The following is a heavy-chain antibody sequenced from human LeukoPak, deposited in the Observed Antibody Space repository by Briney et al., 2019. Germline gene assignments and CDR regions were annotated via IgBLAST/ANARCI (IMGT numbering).Heavy chain of an antibody. CDR3: AKDLRGTLSSRGPFEY. D-gene: IGHD1-1*01. J-gene: IGHJ4*02. V-gene: IGHV3-23*01. CDR2: ISGNGDIT. Sequence: GGSLRLSWAASGFTFSSYAMSWVRQAPEKGLEWVSAISGNGDITYYADTVKGRFSGSRDNSKNTLYLQLNSLRAEDTAVYYCAKDLRGTLSSRGPFEYWGQGTLVTVSS. CDR1: GFTFSSYA.